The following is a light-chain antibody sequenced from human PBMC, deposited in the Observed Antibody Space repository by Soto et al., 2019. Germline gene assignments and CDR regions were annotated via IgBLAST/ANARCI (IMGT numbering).Light chain of an antibody. CDR3: GTWDNSLSAGA. V-gene: IGLV1-51*01. J-gene: IGLJ2*01. Sequence: QSVLTQPPSVSAAPGQKVTISCSGSSSNIGNNYVSWYQQLPGTATKLLIYDNNKRPSGIPDRFSGSKSGTSATLDITGLQTGDEADYYCGTWDNSLSAGAFGGGTKLTVL. CDR2: DNN. CDR1: SSNIGNNY.